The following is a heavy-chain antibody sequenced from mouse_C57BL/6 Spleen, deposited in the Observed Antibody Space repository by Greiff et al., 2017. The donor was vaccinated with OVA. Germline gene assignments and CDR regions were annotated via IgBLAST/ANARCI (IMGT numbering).Heavy chain of an antibody. V-gene: IGHV3-6*01. CDR3: ARGDSNYEGVAY. CDR1: GYSITSGYY. CDR2: ISYDGSN. J-gene: IGHJ3*01. D-gene: IGHD2-5*01. Sequence: EVKLQESGPGLVKPSPSLSLTCSVTGYSITSGYYWNWIRQFPGNKLEWMGYISYDGSNNYNPSLKNRISITRDTSKNQFFLKLNSVTTEDTATYYCARGDSNYEGVAYWGQGTLVTVSA.